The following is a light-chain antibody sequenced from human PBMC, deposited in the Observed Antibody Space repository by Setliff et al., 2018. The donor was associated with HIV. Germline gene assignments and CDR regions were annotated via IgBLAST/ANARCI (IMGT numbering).Light chain of an antibody. CDR3: SSYTSSYTFV. Sequence: QSVLAQPASVSGSPGQSITISCTGTSSDVGAYNYVSWYQQHPGKAPKLMIYDVSNRPSGVSNRFSGSKSGNTASLTISGLQAEDEADYYCSSYTSSYTFVFGTGTKVT. J-gene: IGLJ1*01. CDR2: DVS. V-gene: IGLV2-14*03. CDR1: SSDVGAYNY.